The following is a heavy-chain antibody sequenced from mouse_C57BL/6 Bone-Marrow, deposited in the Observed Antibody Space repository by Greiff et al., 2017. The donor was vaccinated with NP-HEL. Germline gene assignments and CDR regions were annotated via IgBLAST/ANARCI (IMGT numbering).Heavy chain of an antibody. CDR3: AKGDTVDY. V-gene: IGHV1-4*01. CDR2: INPSSGYT. D-gene: IGHD1-1*01. Sequence: QVQLKQSGAGLARPGASVKMSCKASGYTFTSYTMHWVKQRPGQGLEWIGYINPSSGYTKYNQKFKDKATLTADKSSSTAYMQLSSLTSEDSAVYYCAKGDTVDYWGQGTTLTVSS. J-gene: IGHJ2*01. CDR1: GYTFTSYT.